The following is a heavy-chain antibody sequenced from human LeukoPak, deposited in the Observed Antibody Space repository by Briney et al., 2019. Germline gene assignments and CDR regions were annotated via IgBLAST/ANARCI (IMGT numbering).Heavy chain of an antibody. Sequence: GGSLRLSCAASGFTFSNSAMSWVRQAPGKGLEWVSTLSGSGITTYYADSVKGWFTISRDNSKNTLYLQMDGLRAEDTAVYYCARDPTELQLLSYYFDSWGQGTLVAVSS. V-gene: IGHV3-23*01. J-gene: IGHJ4*02. CDR3: ARDPTELQLLSYYFDS. CDR2: LSGSGITT. D-gene: IGHD2-2*01. CDR1: GFTFSNSA.